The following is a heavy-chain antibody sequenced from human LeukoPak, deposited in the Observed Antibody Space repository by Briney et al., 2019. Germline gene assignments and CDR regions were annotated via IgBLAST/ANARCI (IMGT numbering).Heavy chain of an antibody. CDR3: TRGGRRWCLDY. Sequence: SVKVSCKASGGTFSSYAISWVRQAPGQGLEWMGGIIPIFGTANYAQKFQGRVTMTKDTSTSTVYMELSSLRYEDTAVYYCTRGGRRWCLDYWGQGTLVTVSS. J-gene: IGHJ4*02. V-gene: IGHV1-69*05. D-gene: IGHD2-21*02. CDR1: GGTFSSYA. CDR2: IIPIFGTA.